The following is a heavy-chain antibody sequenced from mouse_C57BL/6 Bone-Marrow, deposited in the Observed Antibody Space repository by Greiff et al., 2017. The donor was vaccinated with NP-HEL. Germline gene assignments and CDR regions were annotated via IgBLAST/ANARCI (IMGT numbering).Heavy chain of an antibody. CDR1: GYTFTDYN. CDR2: INPNNGGT. Sequence: EVKLMESGPELVKPGASVKIPCKASGYTFTDYNMDWVKQSHGKSLEWIGDINPNNGGTIYNQKFKGKATLTVDKSSSTASMELRRLTYEKTAVYYCARGGQQRVFAYWGQGTLVTVSA. V-gene: IGHV1-18*01. CDR3: ARGGQQRVFAY. J-gene: IGHJ3*01.